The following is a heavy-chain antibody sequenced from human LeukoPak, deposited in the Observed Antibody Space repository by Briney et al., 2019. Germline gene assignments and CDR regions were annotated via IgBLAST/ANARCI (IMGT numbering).Heavy chain of an antibody. D-gene: IGHD6-19*01. CDR3: AKDIEVALPDAFDI. CDR2: IYHSGST. CDR1: GGSISSSNW. J-gene: IGHJ3*02. V-gene: IGHV4-4*02. Sequence: SETLSLTCTVSGGSISSSNWWSWVRQPPGKGLEWIGEIYHSGSTNYNPSLKSRVTISVDKSKNQFSLEVNSVTAADTAVYYCAKDIEVALPDAFDIWGQGTEVIVSS.